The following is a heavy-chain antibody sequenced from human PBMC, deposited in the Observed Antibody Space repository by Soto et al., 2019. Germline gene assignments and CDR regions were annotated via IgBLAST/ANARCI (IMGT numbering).Heavy chain of an antibody. Sequence: GSLRLSCEASGFSFSSFAMNWVRQAPGRGLEWVSYISDDGASIYYADSLKGRFTITRDNAQNSLSLQMNNLRAEDTAVYYCARENSVQAWLHHFDHWGLGTLVTVSS. CDR3: ARENSVQAWLHHFDH. V-gene: IGHV3-48*03. CDR1: GFSFSSFA. J-gene: IGHJ4*02. CDR2: ISDDGASI. D-gene: IGHD5-18*01.